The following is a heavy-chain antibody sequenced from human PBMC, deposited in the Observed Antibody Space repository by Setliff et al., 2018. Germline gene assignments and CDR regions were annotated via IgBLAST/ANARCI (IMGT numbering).Heavy chain of an antibody. CDR1: GGSLTSHY. D-gene: IGHD2-15*01. CDR3: ARFCGGGSCPDY. Sequence: SETLSLTCSVSGGSLTSHYWTWIRQPPGKGLEWIGVISYIERPHYNPSLQSRVTIAMETSDNQVSLTLTSVTAVDSAMYYCARFCGGGSCPDYWGQGTLVTVSS. CDR2: ISYIERP. V-gene: IGHV4-59*11. J-gene: IGHJ4*02.